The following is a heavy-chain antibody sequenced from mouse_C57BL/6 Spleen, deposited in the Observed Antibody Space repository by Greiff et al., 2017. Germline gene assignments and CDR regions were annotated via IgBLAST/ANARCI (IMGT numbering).Heavy chain of an antibody. J-gene: IGHJ4*01. Sequence: VQRVESGPELVKPGASVKISCKASGYTFTDYYINWVKQRPGQGLEWIGWIYPGSGNTKYNEKFKGQAKLTVDTASSTAYMQLSSLTSEDYAVYFCARRDDGSSFYAMDYWGQGTSVTVSS. D-gene: IGHD1-1*01. CDR3: ARRDDGSSFYAMDY. CDR1: GYTFTDYY. CDR2: IYPGSGNT. V-gene: IGHV1-84*01.